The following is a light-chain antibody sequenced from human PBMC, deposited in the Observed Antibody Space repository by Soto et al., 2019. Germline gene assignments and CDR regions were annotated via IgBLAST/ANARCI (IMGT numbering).Light chain of an antibody. Sequence: EIVLTHSPGTLSLSPGERATLSCRASQSVSSSYLAWYQQKPGQAPRLLISGASGRATGIPVRFSGSGSGTDFTLTISRLEPEDFAVYYCQQYGSSGTFGQGTKVDIK. V-gene: IGKV3-20*01. CDR1: QSVSSSY. CDR3: QQYGSSGT. J-gene: IGKJ1*01. CDR2: GAS.